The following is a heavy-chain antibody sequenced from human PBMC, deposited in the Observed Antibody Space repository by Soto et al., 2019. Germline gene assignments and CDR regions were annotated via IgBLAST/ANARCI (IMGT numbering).Heavy chain of an antibody. D-gene: IGHD3-10*01. J-gene: IGHJ5*02. CDR1: GFTFSSYS. V-gene: IGHV3-21*01. Sequence: PGGFLRLSCAVSGFTFSSYSLNWVRQAPGKGLEWVSSISSSSSYIYYADSVKGRFTISRDNAKNSLYLQMNSLRAEDTAVYYCAREGSGSYGYSWFDPWGQGTLVTVSS. CDR3: AREGSGSYGYSWFDP. CDR2: ISSSSSYI.